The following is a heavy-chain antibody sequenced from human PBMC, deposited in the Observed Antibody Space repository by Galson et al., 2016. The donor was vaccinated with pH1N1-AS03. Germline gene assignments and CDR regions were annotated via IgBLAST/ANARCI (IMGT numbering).Heavy chain of an antibody. Sequence: QSGAEVKKPGESLKISCKTSGYSFTNYWIGWMRQMPGKGLEWMGIIYPSDSDTRYNSSFQGQVTISADTSISTAYLQWNSLKASDTAIYYCARWSNDYGSYWGQGTLVTVSS. CDR3: ARWSNDYGSY. J-gene: IGHJ4*02. CDR2: IYPSDSDT. CDR1: GYSFTNYW. V-gene: IGHV5-51*03. D-gene: IGHD4-17*01.